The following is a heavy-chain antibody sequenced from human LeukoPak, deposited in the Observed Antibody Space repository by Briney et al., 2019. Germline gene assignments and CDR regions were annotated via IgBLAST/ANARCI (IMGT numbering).Heavy chain of an antibody. CDR3: ARDISDSGSGYYYYYMDV. D-gene: IGHD3-10*01. CDR1: GYSISSGYY. J-gene: IGHJ6*03. Sequence: SETLSLTCTVSGYSISSGYYWGWIRQPPGKGLEWIGSIYHSGSTYYNPSLKSRVTISVDTSKNQFSLKLSSVTAADTAVYYCARDISDSGSGYYYYYMDVWGKGTTVTVSS. CDR2: IYHSGST. V-gene: IGHV4-38-2*02.